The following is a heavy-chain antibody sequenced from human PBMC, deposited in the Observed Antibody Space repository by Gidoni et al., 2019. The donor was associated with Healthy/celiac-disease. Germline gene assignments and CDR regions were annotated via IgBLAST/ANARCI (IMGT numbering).Heavy chain of an antibody. Sequence: TFSSYGMHWVRQAPGKGLEWVAVISYDGSNKYYADSVKRRFTISRDNSKNTLYLQMNSLRAEDTAVYYCATLTGYSVHWGQGTLVTVSS. D-gene: IGHD1-26*01. CDR3: ATLTGYSVH. CDR1: TFSSYG. J-gene: IGHJ4*02. V-gene: IGHV3-30*03. CDR2: ISYDGSNK.